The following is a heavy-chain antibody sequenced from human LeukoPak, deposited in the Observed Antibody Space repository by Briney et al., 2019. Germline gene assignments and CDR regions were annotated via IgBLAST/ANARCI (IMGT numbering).Heavy chain of an antibody. D-gene: IGHD2-15*01. Sequence: GESLKISCKGSGYSFNSYWIGWVRQMPGKGLEWMGIIYPGDSNTRYNPSFQGQVTISADKSISTAYLQWSSLKASDTAMYYCAISLRYCSGGSCYRTGHWFDPWGPGTLVTVSS. CDR2: IYPGDSNT. J-gene: IGHJ5*02. V-gene: IGHV5-51*01. CDR3: AISLRYCSGGSCYRTGHWFDP. CDR1: GYSFNSYW.